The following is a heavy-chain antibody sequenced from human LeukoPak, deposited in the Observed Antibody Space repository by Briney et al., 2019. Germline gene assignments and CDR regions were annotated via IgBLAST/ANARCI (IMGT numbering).Heavy chain of an antibody. Sequence: SETLSLTCTVSGGSISSYYWSWIRQPAGKGLEWIGRIYTSGSTNYNPSLKSRVTMSVDTSKNQFSLKLSSETAADTAVYYCARESAYYYDSSGYYNFDYWGQGTLVTVSS. CDR2: IYTSGST. V-gene: IGHV4-4*07. CDR1: GGSISSYY. D-gene: IGHD3-22*01. J-gene: IGHJ4*02. CDR3: ARESAYYYDSSGYYNFDY.